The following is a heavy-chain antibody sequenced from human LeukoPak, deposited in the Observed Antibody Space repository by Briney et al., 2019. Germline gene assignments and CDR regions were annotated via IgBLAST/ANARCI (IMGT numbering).Heavy chain of an antibody. D-gene: IGHD3-22*01. Sequence: QPGGSLRLSCAASGFTFTNYWMSWVRQAPGKGLEWVSAISGSGGSTYYADSVKGRFTISRDNSKNTLYLQMNSLRAEDTAVYYCAKSPSSGYSANPIDYWGQGTLVTVSS. CDR1: GFTFTNYW. CDR3: AKSPSSGYSANPIDY. V-gene: IGHV3-23*01. J-gene: IGHJ4*02. CDR2: ISGSGGST.